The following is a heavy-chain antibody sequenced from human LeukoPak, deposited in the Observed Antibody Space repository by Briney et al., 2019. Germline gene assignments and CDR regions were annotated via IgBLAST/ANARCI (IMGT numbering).Heavy chain of an antibody. Sequence: PGGSLRLSCAASGFSFSTYAMHWVRQAPGKGLEWVALISYDGSNKYYADSVKGRFTISRDNSKNTLYLQMHSLRSDDTAVYYCARDEEADYWGQGTLVTVSS. CDR3: ARDEEADY. V-gene: IGHV3-30*04. CDR1: GFSFSTYA. J-gene: IGHJ4*02. CDR2: ISYDGSNK.